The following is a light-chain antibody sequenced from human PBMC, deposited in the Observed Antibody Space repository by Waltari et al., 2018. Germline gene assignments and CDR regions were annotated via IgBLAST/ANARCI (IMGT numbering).Light chain of an antibody. CDR1: SSDVGGYNS. CDR3: CSFAAGNTVI. V-gene: IGLV2-11*01. J-gene: IGLJ2*01. CDR2: DVS. Sequence: QSALTQPRSVSGSPGQSVTISCTGTSSDVGGYNSVSLYQQDPGKAPKLLIFDVSERPSGVSDRFSGSKSGNTASLTISGLQAEDEADYHCCSFAAGNTVIFGGGTKLTVV.